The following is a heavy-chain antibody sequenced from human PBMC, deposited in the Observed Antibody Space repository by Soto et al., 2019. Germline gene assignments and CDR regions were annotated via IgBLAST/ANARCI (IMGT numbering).Heavy chain of an antibody. J-gene: IGHJ4*02. Sequence: PGESLKISCKGSGYSFTSYWIGWVRQIPGKGLEWMGIINPSGCSTSYAQKFQGRVTMTRDTSTSTVYMELSSLRSEDTAVYYFARSYYYVSSGYFYVGFDCWGQGTLVTVYS. CDR3: ARSYYYVSSGYFYVGFDC. V-gene: IGHV1-46*01. CDR1: GYSFTSYW. D-gene: IGHD3-22*01. CDR2: INPSGCST.